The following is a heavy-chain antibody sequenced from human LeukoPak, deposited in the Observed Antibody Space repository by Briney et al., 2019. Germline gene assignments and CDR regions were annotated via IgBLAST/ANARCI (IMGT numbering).Heavy chain of an antibody. CDR2: IRPDGDRT. CDR1: GFTFSTDA. J-gene: IGHJ4*02. CDR3: AREQSGTRGWYTVDY. Sequence: GGSLRLSCAASGFTFSTDAITWVRQGPGKGLEWVSAIRPDGDRTYYANSVRGRFTISRDNSKDTVYLQINGLRVADTAVYYCAREQSGTRGWYTVDYWGQGTLVTVSS. D-gene: IGHD6-19*01. V-gene: IGHV3-23*01.